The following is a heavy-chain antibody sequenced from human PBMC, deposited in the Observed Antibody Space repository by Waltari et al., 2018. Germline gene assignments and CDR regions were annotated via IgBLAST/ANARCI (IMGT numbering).Heavy chain of an antibody. D-gene: IGHD2-2*01. Sequence: QVQLQESGPGLVKPSQTLSLTCTVSGGSISRGGYYWSWIRQHPGKGLEWIGYIYYSGSTWYNPSLKSRVTMSIDTSKNQFALKLSSVTAADTAVYYCARRVPVANAFDMWGQGTMVTVSS. CDR3: ARRVPVANAFDM. CDR2: IYYSGST. V-gene: IGHV4-31*03. J-gene: IGHJ3*02. CDR1: GGSISRGGYY.